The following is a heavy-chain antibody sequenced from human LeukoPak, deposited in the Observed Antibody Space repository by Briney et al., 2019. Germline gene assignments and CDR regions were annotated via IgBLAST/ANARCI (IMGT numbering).Heavy chain of an antibody. D-gene: IGHD6-13*01. CDR1: GGTFSSYA. Sequence: ASVKVSCKASGGTFSSYAISWVRQAPGQGLEWMGGIIPIFGTANYAQKFRGRVTTTTDESTSTAYMELSSLRSEDTAVYYCARGRSSWYRAFDIWGQGTMVTVSS. CDR3: ARGRSSWYRAFDI. CDR2: IIPIFGTA. J-gene: IGHJ3*02. V-gene: IGHV1-69*05.